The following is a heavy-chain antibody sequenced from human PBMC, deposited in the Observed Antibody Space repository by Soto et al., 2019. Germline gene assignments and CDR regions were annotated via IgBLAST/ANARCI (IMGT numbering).Heavy chain of an antibody. V-gene: IGHV1-3*01. D-gene: IGHD6-6*01. Sequence: ASVKVSCKASGYTFTSYAMHWVRQAPGQRLEWMGWINAGNGNTKYSQKFQGRVTITRDTSASTAYMELSSLRPEDTAVYYCARSIAARWSSGYWGQGTLVTVSS. CDR2: INAGNGNT. J-gene: IGHJ4*02. CDR1: GYTFTSYA. CDR3: ARSIAARWSSGY.